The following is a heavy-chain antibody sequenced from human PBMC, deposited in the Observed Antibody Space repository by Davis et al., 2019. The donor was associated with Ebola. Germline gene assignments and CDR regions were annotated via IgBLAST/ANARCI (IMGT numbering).Heavy chain of an antibody. J-gene: IGHJ3*02. Sequence: PGGSLRLSCAASGFTFSSYGMHLARQAPGKGLEWVAVISYDGSNKYYADSVKGRFTISRDNSKNTLYLQMNSLRAEDTAVYYCAKDGSLGIRAFDIGGQGTMVTVSS. V-gene: IGHV3-30*18. CDR2: ISYDGSNK. D-gene: IGHD2-15*01. CDR3: AKDGSLGIRAFDI. CDR1: GFTFSSYG.